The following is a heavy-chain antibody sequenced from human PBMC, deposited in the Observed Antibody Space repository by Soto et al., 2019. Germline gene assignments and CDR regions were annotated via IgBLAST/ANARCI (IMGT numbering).Heavy chain of an antibody. CDR2: IYYSGST. CDR3: ARVLRGGSFFDY. CDR1: GGSISSYY. J-gene: IGHJ4*02. Sequence: QVQLQEWGPGLVKPSETLSLTCTVSGGSISSYYWSWIWQPPGKGLEWIGYIYYSGSTNYNPSLKSRVTISVDTSKNQFSLKLSSVTAADTAVYYCARVLRGGSFFDYWGQGTLVTVSS. V-gene: IGHV4-59*01. D-gene: IGHD1-26*01.